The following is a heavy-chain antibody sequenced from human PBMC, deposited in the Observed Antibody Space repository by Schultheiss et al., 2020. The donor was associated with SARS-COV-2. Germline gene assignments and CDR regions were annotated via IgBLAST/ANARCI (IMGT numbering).Heavy chain of an antibody. D-gene: IGHD2-15*01. Sequence: GGSLRLSCAASGFTFSSSAMNWVRQAPGKGLEWVSYISTSGGTKYYADSVKGRFTISRDNSKNTLYLQMNSLRAEDTAVYYCAKGDIVVVVAAMTHFQHWGQGTLVTVSS. CDR1: GFTFSSSA. CDR3: AKGDIVVVVAAMTHFQH. CDR2: ISTSGGTK. V-gene: IGHV3-48*01. J-gene: IGHJ1*01.